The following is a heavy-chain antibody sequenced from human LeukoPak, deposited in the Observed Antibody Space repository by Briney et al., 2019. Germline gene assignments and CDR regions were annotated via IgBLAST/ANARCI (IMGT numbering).Heavy chain of an antibody. CDR3: ARISGSSWYPDYFDY. CDR1: GGSISSYY. Sequence: PSETLSLTCTVSGGSISSYYWSWIRQPPGKGLEWIGYIYYSGSTNYNPSLKSRVTISVDTSKNQFSLKLSSVTAADTAVYYCARISGSSWYPDYFDYWGQGTLVTVSS. D-gene: IGHD6-13*01. CDR2: IYYSGST. J-gene: IGHJ4*02. V-gene: IGHV4-59*12.